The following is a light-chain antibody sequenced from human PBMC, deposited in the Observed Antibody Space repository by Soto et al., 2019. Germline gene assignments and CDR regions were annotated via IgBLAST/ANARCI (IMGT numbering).Light chain of an antibody. J-gene: IGLJ3*02. CDR1: NSNLGAGYD. V-gene: IGLV1-40*01. CDR2: GNR. Sequence: QSVLTQPPSVSGAPGQRVTISCTGNNSNLGAGYDVHWYQQLPGAAPKLVVFGNRNRPSGVPERFSGSKSGTLASLAITGLQAEDEADYYCQAYDYSLTAFVFGGGTKLTVL. CDR3: QAYDYSLTAFV.